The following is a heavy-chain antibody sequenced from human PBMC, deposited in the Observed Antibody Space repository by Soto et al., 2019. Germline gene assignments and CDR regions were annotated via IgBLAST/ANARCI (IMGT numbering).Heavy chain of an antibody. V-gene: IGHV4-31*03. Sequence: QVQLQESGPGLVKPSQTLSLTCTVSGGSISRGGYYWSWIRQHPGTGLEWIGYIDYSGSTYYNPSLTSRVTISVDTAKNQFSLKLSSVTAADTAVYSCARAEPYDFWRRLHIPDAFDIWGQGTIVTVSS. D-gene: IGHD3-3*01. CDR1: GGSISRGGYY. J-gene: IGHJ3*02. CDR2: IDYSGST. CDR3: ARAEPYDFWRRLHIPDAFDI.